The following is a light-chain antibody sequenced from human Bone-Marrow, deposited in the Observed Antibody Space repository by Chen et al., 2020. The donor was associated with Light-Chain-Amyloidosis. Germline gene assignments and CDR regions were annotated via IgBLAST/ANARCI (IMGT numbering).Light chain of an antibody. Sequence: SYELTQPHSVSVSPGQTPRNTCSGDDLPTKYAYWYQQKPGQAPVLVIHRDTERPSGISERFSGSSSGTTATLTISGVQAEDEADYHWQSADSSGTYEVIFGGGTKLTVL. CDR1: DLPTKY. CDR3: QSADSSGTYEVI. V-gene: IGLV3-25*03. J-gene: IGLJ2*01. CDR2: RDT.